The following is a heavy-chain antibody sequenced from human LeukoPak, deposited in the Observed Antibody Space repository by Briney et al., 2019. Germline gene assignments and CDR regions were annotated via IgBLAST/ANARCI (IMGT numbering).Heavy chain of an antibody. J-gene: IGHJ6*03. V-gene: IGHV4-38-2*02. CDR2: IFYSGST. Sequence: KASETLSLTCTVSGYSISSGYYWGWIRQPPGKGLEWIGNIFYSGSTYYSPSLRSRVTISLDTSRNQFSLKLNSVTAADTAVYYCAGSQSNILTGYYIDYYYYYMDVWGKGTTVTISS. D-gene: IGHD3-9*01. CDR3: AGSQSNILTGYYIDYYYYYMDV. CDR1: GYSISSGYY.